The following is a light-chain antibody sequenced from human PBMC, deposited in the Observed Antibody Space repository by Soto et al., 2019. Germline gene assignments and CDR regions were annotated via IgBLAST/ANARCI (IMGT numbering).Light chain of an antibody. CDR3: QTWGTGLL. V-gene: IGLV4-69*01. CDR1: SGHSSDA. Sequence: QLVLTQSPSASASLGASVKLTCTLSSGHSSDAIAWHQQQPEKGPRYLMKLNNDGSHIRGDGIPDRFSGSRSGAERYLTISSLQSEDEADYYCQTWGTGLLFGGGTKLTVL. CDR2: LNNDGSH. J-gene: IGLJ2*01.